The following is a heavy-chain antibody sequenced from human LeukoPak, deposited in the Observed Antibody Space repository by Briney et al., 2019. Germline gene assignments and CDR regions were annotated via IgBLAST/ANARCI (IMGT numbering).Heavy chain of an antibody. CDR3: AKGSGIPGALVSFDY. Sequence: GGSLRLSCAASGLTFSRYAMSCVRQAPGKGLEWVSVIGGSGGSTYYADSVKGRFTISRDNSMHTLYLQMNSLRAEDTAVYYCAKGSGIPGALVSFDYWGQGTLVAASS. V-gene: IGHV3-23*01. D-gene: IGHD1-26*01. CDR1: GLTFSRYA. J-gene: IGHJ4*02. CDR2: IGGSGGST.